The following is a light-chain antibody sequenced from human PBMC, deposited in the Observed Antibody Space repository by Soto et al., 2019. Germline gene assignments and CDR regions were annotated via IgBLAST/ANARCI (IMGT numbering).Light chain of an antibody. CDR3: QQYDNWPRT. CDR1: QSVLCSSNNKNY. CDR2: DAS. V-gene: IGKV4-1*01. J-gene: IGKJ1*01. Sequence: IVLTQSPDYLAVSLGERATINCKSSQSVLCSSNNKNYLAWYQQKPGQPPRLLIYDASTRATRIPSRFSGSGSGTEFILTISSLQSEDFAVYYCQQYDNWPRTFGQGTKVDIK.